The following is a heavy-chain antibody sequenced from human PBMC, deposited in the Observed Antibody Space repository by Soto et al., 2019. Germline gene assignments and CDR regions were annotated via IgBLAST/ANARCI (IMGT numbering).Heavy chain of an antibody. CDR1: GGSLSSSY. CDR3: ARGTNWFDP. CDR2: IYYSGST. V-gene: IGHV4-59*01. J-gene: IGHJ5*02. Sequence: SETLSLTCTVSGGSLSSSYWSWIRQSPGKGLEWIGYIYYSGSTKYNPSLKSRVTISVDTSKNQFSLKLSSVTAADTAVYYCARGTNWFDPWGQGTLVTVSS.